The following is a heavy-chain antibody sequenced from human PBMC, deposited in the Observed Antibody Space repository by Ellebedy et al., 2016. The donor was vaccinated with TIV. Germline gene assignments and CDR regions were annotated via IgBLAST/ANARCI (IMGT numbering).Heavy chain of an antibody. CDR3: ARDRRGFGELLYFDY. Sequence: AASVKVSCKASGGTFSSYAISWVRQAPGQGLEWMGGIIPIFGTANYAQKFQGRVTITADESTSTAYMELSSLRSEDTAVYYWARDRRGFGELLYFDYWGQGTLVTVSS. J-gene: IGHJ4*02. CDR1: GGTFSSYA. CDR2: IIPIFGTA. V-gene: IGHV1-69*13. D-gene: IGHD3-10*01.